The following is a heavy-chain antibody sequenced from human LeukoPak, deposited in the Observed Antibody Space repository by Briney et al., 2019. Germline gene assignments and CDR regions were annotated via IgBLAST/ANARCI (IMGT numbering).Heavy chain of an antibody. J-gene: IGHJ4*02. V-gene: IGHV4-30-4*08. CDR1: GGSISSGDYY. Sequence: PSETLSLTCTVSGGSISSGDYYWSWIRQPPGKGLEWIGYIYYSGSTYYNPSLKSRVTISVDTSKNQFSLKLSSVTAADTAVYYCARALFRRADFWSGLNYWGQGTLVTVSS. CDR2: IYYSGST. D-gene: IGHD3-3*01. CDR3: ARALFRRADFWSGLNY.